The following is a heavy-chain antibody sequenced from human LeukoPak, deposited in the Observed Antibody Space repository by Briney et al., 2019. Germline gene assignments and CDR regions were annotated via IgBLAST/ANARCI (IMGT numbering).Heavy chain of an antibody. V-gene: IGHV1-2*04. CDR2: FNPNSGGT. D-gene: IGHD2-2*01. CDR3: ARGTRSVVVVPAASLDY. CDR1: GYTFTGYY. J-gene: IGHJ4*02. Sequence: ASVKVSCKASGYTFTGYYMHWVRQAPGQGLEWMGWFNPNSGGTNYAQNFQGWVTMTRDTSISTAYMELSRLRSDDTAVYYCARGTRSVVVVPAASLDYWGQGTLVTVSS.